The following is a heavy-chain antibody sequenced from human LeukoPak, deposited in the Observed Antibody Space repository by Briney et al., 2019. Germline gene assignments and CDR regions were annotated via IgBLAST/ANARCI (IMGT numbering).Heavy chain of an antibody. J-gene: IGHJ4*02. CDR3: ARERGYSYGSGFDY. V-gene: IGHV1-69*13. CDR2: IIPIFGTA. Sequence: ASVKVSCKASGGTFISYAISWVRQAPGQGLEWMGGIIPIFGTANYAQKFQGRVTITADESTSTAYMELSSLRSEDTAVYYCARERGYSYGSGFDYWGQGTLVTVSS. D-gene: IGHD5-18*01. CDR1: GGTFISYA.